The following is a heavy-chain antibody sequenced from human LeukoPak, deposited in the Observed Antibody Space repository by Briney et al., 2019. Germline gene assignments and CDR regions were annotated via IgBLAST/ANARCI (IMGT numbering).Heavy chain of an antibody. CDR1: GFSSSDYW. J-gene: IGHJ4*02. CDR2: MNSDGTTT. CDR3: ARRGDGGRSFDY. D-gene: IGHD4-23*01. Sequence: GGSLRLSCAASGFSSSDYWMHWVRHAPGKGLVWVSRMNSDGTTTNYADSVKGRFTISRDNSKNTLYLQVNSLRAEDTAVYYCARRGDGGRSFDYWGQGTLVTVSS. V-gene: IGHV3-74*01.